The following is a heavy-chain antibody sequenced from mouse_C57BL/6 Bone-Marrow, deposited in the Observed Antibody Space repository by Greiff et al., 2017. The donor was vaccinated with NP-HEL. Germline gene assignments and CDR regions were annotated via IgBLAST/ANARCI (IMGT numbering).Heavy chain of an antibody. CDR2: IDPEDDET. J-gene: IGHJ2*01. V-gene: IGHV14-2*01. CDR3: APLYYYGSSHYFDY. D-gene: IGHD1-1*01. Sequence: EVQLQESGAELVKPGASVKLSCTASGFNIKDYYMHWVKQRTEQGLEWIGRIDPEDDETKYAPKFQGKATITADTSSNTAYLQLSSLTSEDTAVYYCAPLYYYGSSHYFDYWGQGTTLTVSS. CDR1: GFNIKDYY.